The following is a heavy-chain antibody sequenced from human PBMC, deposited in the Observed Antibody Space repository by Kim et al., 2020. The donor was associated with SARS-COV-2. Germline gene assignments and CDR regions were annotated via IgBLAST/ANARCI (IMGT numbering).Heavy chain of an antibody. Sequence: SVKVSCKASGGTFSSYAISWVRQAPGQGLEWMGGIIPIFGTANYAQKFQGRVTITADESTSTAYMELSSLRSEDTAVYYCARENYDILTGYYNPAAFDYCGQGTLVTVSS. CDR3: ARENYDILTGYYNPAAFDY. V-gene: IGHV1-69*13. D-gene: IGHD3-9*01. CDR1: GGTFSSYA. J-gene: IGHJ4*02. CDR2: IIPIFGTA.